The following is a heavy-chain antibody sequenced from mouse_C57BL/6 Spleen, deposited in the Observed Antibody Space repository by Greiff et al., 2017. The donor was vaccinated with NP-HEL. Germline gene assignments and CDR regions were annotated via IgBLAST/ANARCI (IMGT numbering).Heavy chain of an antibody. CDR3: ARPPGGSSYWYFDV. CDR1: GFTFSDYY. D-gene: IGHD1-1*01. J-gene: IGHJ1*03. Sequence: EVMLVESGGGLVQPGGSLKLSCAASGFTFSDYYMYWVRQTPEKRLEWVAYISNGGGSTYYPDTVKGRFTISRDNAKNTLYLQMSRLKSEDTAMYYCARPPGGSSYWYFDVWGTGTTVTVSS. V-gene: IGHV5-12*01. CDR2: ISNGGGST.